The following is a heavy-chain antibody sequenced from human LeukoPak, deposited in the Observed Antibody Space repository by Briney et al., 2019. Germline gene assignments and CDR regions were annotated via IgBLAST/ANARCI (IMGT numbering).Heavy chain of an antibody. Sequence: SETLSLTCTVSGGSISSYYWSWIRQPPGEGLEFIGYIYYSGSTNYNPSLKSRVTISVDTSKNQFSLKLSSVTAADTAIYYCARHAQITSGPLDYWGQGTLVTVSS. CDR2: IYYSGST. CDR1: GGSISSYY. D-gene: IGHD3-16*01. CDR3: ARHAQITSGPLDY. J-gene: IGHJ4*02. V-gene: IGHV4-59*08.